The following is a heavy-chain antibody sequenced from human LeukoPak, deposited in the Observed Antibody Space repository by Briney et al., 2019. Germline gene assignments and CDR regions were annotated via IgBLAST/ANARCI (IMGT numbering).Heavy chain of an antibody. CDR2: INTDGSGT. CDR3: ARELPREVTLDY. V-gene: IGHV3-74*01. D-gene: IGHD2-21*02. Sequence: GGSLRLSCAVSGFTFISYGMQWVRQAPGKGLAWVSRINTDGSGTAYADSVKGRSTISRDNAKNTLYLQMNSLRAEDTALYYCARELPREVTLDYWGQGTLVTVSS. J-gene: IGHJ4*01. CDR1: GFTFISYG.